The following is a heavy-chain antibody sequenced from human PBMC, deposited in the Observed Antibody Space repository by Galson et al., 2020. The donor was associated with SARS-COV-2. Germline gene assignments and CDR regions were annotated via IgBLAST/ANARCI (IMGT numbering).Heavy chain of an antibody. CDR2: VLNSGTT. D-gene: IGHD6-19*01. V-gene: IGHV4-39*07. CDR1: GGSIRSSNYY. Sequence: SETLSLTCTVSGGSIRSSNYYWGCIRPPPGKGLEWIGSVLNSGTTHYSPSLQSRVTITVDTSKNQFSLNLNSVTAADTAMYYCARDATSSGWYNWFDPWGQGTLVTVSS. J-gene: IGHJ5*02. CDR3: ARDATSSGWYNWFDP.